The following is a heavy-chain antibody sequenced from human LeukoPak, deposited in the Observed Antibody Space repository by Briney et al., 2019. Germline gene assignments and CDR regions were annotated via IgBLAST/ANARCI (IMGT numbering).Heavy chain of an antibody. Sequence: PGGSLRLSCAASGFTFSSYAMRWVRQAPGKGLEWVSTVTGSGGSTYYADSVKGRFTISRDNSKNTLYLQMNSLRAEDTAMYYCAKGILAAATDYWGQGTLVTVSS. CDR1: GFTFSSYA. J-gene: IGHJ4*02. CDR2: VTGSGGST. CDR3: AKGILAAATDY. D-gene: IGHD6-25*01. V-gene: IGHV3-23*01.